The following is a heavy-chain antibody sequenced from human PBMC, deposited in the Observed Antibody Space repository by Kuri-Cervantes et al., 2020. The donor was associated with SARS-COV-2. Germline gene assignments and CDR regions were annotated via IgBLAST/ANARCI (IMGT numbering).Heavy chain of an antibody. J-gene: IGHJ4*02. D-gene: IGHD2-2*01. CDR3: ARGPITLGYCSSTSCPLGGDY. V-gene: IGHV4-38-2*02. Sequence: SETLSLTCTVSGYSISSGYYWGWIRQPPGKGLEWIGSIYHSGSTYYNPSLKSRVTISVDTSKNQFSLKLSSVTAADTAVYYCARGPITLGYCSSTSCPLGGDYWVQGTLVTVSS. CDR2: IYHSGST. CDR1: GYSISSGYY.